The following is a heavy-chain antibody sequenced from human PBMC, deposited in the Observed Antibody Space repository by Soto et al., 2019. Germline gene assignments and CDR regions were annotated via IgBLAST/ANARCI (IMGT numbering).Heavy chain of an antibody. V-gene: IGHV4-31*03. CDR1: GGSISSGGCY. J-gene: IGHJ4*02. D-gene: IGHD3-22*01. CDR3: ARDTYTSDSGGYYQYYFDY. CDR2: IYYSGST. Sequence: SETLSLTCTVSGGSISSGGCYWSWIRQYPGRGLEWIGHIYYSGSTYYNPSLKSRLTISLDTSKNQFSLKLTSVTAADTAVYYCARDTYTSDSGGYYQYYFDYWGQGTLVTVSS.